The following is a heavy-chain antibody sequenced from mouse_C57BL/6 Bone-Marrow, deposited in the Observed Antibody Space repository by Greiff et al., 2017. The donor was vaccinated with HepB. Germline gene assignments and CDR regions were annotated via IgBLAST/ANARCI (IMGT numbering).Heavy chain of an antibody. CDR2: ISYDGSN. J-gene: IGHJ2*01. CDR3: ARGGLRYFDY. D-gene: IGHD1-1*01. Sequence: EVQLQESGPGLVKPSQSLSLTCSVTGYSITSGYYWNWIRQFPGNKLEWMGYISYDGSNNYNPSLKNRIPITRDTSKNQFFLKLNSVTTEDTATYYCARGGLRYFDYWGQGTTLTVSS. V-gene: IGHV3-6*01. CDR1: GYSITSGYY.